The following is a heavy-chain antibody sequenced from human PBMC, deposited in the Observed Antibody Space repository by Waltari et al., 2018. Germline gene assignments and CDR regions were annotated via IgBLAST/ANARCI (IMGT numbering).Heavy chain of an antibody. CDR3: ARVVRDGGIRYYYGMDV. J-gene: IGHJ6*02. Sequence: QVQLQESGPGLVKPSGTLSLTCAVSGGSLSSSNWWSWVRKPPGKGLEWIGEIYHSGSTNYNPSLKSRVTISVDKSKNQFSLKLSSVTAADTAVYYCARVVRDGGIRYYYGMDVWGQGTTVTVSS. CDR2: IYHSGST. V-gene: IGHV4-4*02. D-gene: IGHD2-15*01. CDR1: GGSLSSSNW.